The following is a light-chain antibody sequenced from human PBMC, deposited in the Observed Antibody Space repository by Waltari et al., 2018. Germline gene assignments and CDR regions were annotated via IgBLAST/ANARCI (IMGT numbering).Light chain of an antibody. Sequence: QSALTQPRSLSGSPRQSVTISCTGTSSDVGRYNYLSWYQQDPGRAPKVVIYNVSKRPSGVPDRFSGSKSGNMASLTISGLQAEDEADYYCCSYAGNYLRVFGGGTRLTVL. CDR3: CSYAGNYLRV. CDR1: SSDVGRYNY. J-gene: IGLJ3*02. CDR2: NVS. V-gene: IGLV2-11*01.